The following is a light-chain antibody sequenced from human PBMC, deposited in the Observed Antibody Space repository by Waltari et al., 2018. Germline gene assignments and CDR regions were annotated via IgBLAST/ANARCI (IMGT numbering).Light chain of an antibody. CDR3: CSYAGRYTWV. Sequence: QSALTQPRSVSGSPGQSVTISCTGTSSNVGGYNYVSWFQQHPGKAPKLMIHDVSKRPSGVPDPFSCTKSGNTPSLTISGLQADDETDYYCCSYAGRYTWVFGGGTKLTVL. CDR2: DVS. V-gene: IGLV2-11*01. J-gene: IGLJ3*02. CDR1: SSNVGGYNY.